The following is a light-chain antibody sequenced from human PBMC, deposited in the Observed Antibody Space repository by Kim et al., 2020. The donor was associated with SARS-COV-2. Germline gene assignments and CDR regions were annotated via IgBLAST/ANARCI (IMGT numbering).Light chain of an antibody. V-gene: IGKV3-15*01. Sequence: VSPGERATRSCRASQSVSSNLAWYQQKPGQAPRLLIYGASTRATGIPARFSGSGSGTEFTLTISSLQSEDFAVYYCQQYNNWPLTFGGGTTVDIK. CDR1: QSVSSN. CDR2: GAS. CDR3: QQYNNWPLT. J-gene: IGKJ4*01.